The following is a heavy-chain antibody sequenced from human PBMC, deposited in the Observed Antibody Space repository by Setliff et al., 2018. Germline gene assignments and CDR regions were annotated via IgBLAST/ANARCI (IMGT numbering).Heavy chain of an antibody. CDR1: GFTFSSYA. Sequence: PGGSLRLSCAASGFTFSSYAMSWVRQAPGKGLEWVSAISGSGGSTYSADSVKGRLTISRDNSKNTLYLQMNSLRAEDTAVYYCAKTRGSNWNFFYYMDVWGKGTTVTVSS. D-gene: IGHD1-1*01. CDR2: ISGSGGST. CDR3: AKTRGSNWNFFYYMDV. J-gene: IGHJ6*03. V-gene: IGHV3-23*01.